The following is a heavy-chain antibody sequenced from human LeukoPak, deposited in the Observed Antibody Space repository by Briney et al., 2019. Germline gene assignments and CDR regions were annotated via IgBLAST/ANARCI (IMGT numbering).Heavy chain of an antibody. J-gene: IGHJ3*02. D-gene: IGHD3-22*01. CDR3: NCYYDSSGYNQDDAFDI. Sequence: GGSLRLSCAASGFTFSSYAMHWVRQAPGKGLEWVAVISYDGSNKYYADSVKGRFTISRDNSKNTLYLQMNSLRAEDTAVYYCNCYYDSSGYNQDDAFDIWGQGTMVTVSS. V-gene: IGHV3-30-3*01. CDR1: GFTFSSYA. CDR2: ISYDGSNK.